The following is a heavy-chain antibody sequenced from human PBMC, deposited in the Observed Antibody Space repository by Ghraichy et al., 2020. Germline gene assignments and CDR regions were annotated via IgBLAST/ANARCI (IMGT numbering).Heavy chain of an antibody. CDR2: IYYSGST. J-gene: IGHJ1*01. CDR1: GGSVSSGSYY. Sequence: SETLSLTCTVSGGSVSSGSYYWSWIRQPPGKGLEWIGYIYYSGSTNYNPSLKSRVTISVDTSKNQFSLKLSSVTAADTAVYYCARVRVGRGYYYGYFQHWGQGTLVTVSS. D-gene: IGHD3-22*01. CDR3: ARVRVGRGYYYGYFQH. V-gene: IGHV4-61*01.